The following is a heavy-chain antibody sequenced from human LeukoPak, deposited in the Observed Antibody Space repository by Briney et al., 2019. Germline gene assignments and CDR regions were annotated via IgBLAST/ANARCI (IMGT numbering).Heavy chain of an antibody. J-gene: IGHJ6*03. CDR3: ASNTVGEPHLYYYYMDV. D-gene: IGHD3-10*01. V-gene: IGHV3-23*01. CDR1: GFTFSSYA. CDR2: ISGSGGST. Sequence: GGSLRLSCAASGFTFSSYAMSWVRQAPGKGLEWVSAISGSGGSTYYADSVKGRFTISRDNSKNTLYLQMNSLRAEDTAVYYCASNTVGEPHLYYYYMDVWGKGTTVTISS.